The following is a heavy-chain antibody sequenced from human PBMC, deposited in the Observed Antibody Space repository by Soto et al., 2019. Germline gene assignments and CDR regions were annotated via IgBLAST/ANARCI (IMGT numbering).Heavy chain of an antibody. CDR2: TYYRSRWYN. Sequence: SQTLSLTGVISGGSVSSNRAAWNWIRQSPSRGLEWLGRTYYRSRWYNDYAVSVRSRITVNADTSKNQFSLHLNSVTPEDTAVYYCAGTSSLQWYYMDVWEKGTTVTVSS. J-gene: IGHJ6*03. CDR1: GGSVSSNRAA. CDR3: AGTSSLQWYYMDV. V-gene: IGHV6-1*01. D-gene: IGHD1-7*01.